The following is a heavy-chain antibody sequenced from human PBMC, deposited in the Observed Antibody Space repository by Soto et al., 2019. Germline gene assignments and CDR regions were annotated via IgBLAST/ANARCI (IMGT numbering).Heavy chain of an antibody. Sequence: SETLSLTCTFSCASFSSGDYYWSWIRQHPGKGLEWIGSTYYSGSTYYNPSHKSRVTISVDTFKNHFSLKLSFVTAADTAVYYCARVWGGAFDFWGQGTMVT. V-gene: IGHV4-31*03. CDR3: ARVWGGAFDF. J-gene: IGHJ3*01. D-gene: IGHD3-10*01. CDR1: CASFSSGDYY. CDR2: TYYSGST.